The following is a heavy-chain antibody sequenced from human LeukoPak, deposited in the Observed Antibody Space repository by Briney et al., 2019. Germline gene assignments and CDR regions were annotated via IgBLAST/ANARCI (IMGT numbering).Heavy chain of an antibody. J-gene: IGHJ4*02. CDR3: ARARGYSYGYGSY. CDR2: INHSGST. Sequence: SETLSLTCAVYGGFFSGYYWSWIRQPPGKGLEWIGEINHSGSTNYNPSLKSRVTISVDTSKNQFSLKLSSVTAAATAVYYCARARGYSYGYGSYWGRGTLVTVSS. CDR1: GGFFSGYY. D-gene: IGHD5-18*01. V-gene: IGHV4-34*01.